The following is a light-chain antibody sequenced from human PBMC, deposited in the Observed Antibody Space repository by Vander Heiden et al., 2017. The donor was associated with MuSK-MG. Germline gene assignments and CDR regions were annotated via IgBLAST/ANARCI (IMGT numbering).Light chain of an antibody. V-gene: IGKV1-39*01. J-gene: IGKJ1*01. CDR3: QQSYSTPWT. CDR1: QSISSY. CDR2: AAS. Sequence: EIQMTQSPSSLSASVGDRVTITCRASQSISSYLNWYQQKPGKAPKLLIYAASSLQSGVPSRFSGSGSGTDFTLTISSLQPEDFATYYCQQSYSTPWTFGQGTKVEIK.